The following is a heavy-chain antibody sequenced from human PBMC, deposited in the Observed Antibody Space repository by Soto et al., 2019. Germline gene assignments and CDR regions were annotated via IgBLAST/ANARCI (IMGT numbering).Heavy chain of an antibody. Sequence: QVQLVQSGAEMKKPGASVKVSCKASGYTFTSYGINWVRQAPGQGVEWMGWISAYNGNTNYAQKFQGRVTMTTDTATSRAYMELRSLISDDTAVYYWARESILTGYHPLDYWGQGSLVTVSS. J-gene: IGHJ4*02. CDR1: GYTFTSYG. CDR2: ISAYNGNT. CDR3: ARESILTGYHPLDY. D-gene: IGHD3-9*01. V-gene: IGHV1-18*01.